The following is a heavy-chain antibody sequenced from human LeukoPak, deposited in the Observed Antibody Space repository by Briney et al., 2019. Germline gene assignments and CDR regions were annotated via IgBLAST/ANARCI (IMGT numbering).Heavy chain of an antibody. CDR1: GITFSSFG. D-gene: IGHD5-18*01. J-gene: IGHJ4*02. V-gene: IGHV3-33*01. Sequence: GGSLRLSCAAPGITFSSFGMHWLRQAPGKGLEWVAFIWYDGSNKYYADSVKGRFTISRDNSKNTLYLQMNSLRVEDTAVYYCARDVDTSMAYYFDCWGQGTLVTVSS. CDR2: IWYDGSNK. CDR3: ARDVDTSMAYYFDC.